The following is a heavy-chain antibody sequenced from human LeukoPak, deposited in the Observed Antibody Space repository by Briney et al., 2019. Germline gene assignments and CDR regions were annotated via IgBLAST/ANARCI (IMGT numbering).Heavy chain of an antibody. CDR1: GFTFSSYE. V-gene: IGHV3-48*03. CDR2: ITGSGDTI. D-gene: IGHD2/OR15-2a*01. CDR3: ARERTTIVSGTTIGAY. Sequence: GGSLRLSCSASGFTFSSYEMNWVRQAPGKGLEWISYITGSGDTIYYADSVKGRFTISRDNAKNSLFLQMNSLTADDTAVYYCARERTTIVSGTTIGAYWGQGTLVTVSS. J-gene: IGHJ4*02.